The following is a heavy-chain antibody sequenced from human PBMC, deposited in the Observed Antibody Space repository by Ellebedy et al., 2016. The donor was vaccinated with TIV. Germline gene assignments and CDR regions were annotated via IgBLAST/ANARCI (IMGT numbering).Heavy chain of an antibody. CDR3: AADWSGRRFKADAFDV. CDR1: GNTLTELP. V-gene: IGHV1-24*01. J-gene: IGHJ3*01. D-gene: IGHD3-3*01. CDR2: IDPEDGET. Sequence: ASVKVSCXVSGNTLTELPMHWVRQAPGKGLDWMGTIDPEDGETIYAQKFQGRVTMTEDTSTDTAYMELSSLRSEDTAVYYCAADWSGRRFKADAFDVWGQGTMVTVSS.